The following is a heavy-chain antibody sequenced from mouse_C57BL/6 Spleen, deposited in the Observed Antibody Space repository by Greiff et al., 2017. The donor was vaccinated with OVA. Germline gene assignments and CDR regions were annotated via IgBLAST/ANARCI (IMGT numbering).Heavy chain of an antibody. CDR2: IYPGDGDT. V-gene: IGHV1-82*01. J-gene: IGHJ2*01. CDR3: ARSYGSSPFDY. CDR1: GYAFSSSW. Sequence: VQLKESGPELVKPGASVKISCKASGYAFSSSWMNWVKQRPGKGLEWIGRIYPGDGDTNYNGKFKGKATLTADKSSSTAYMQLSSLTSEDSAVYFCARSYGSSPFDYWGQGTTLTVSS. D-gene: IGHD1-1*01.